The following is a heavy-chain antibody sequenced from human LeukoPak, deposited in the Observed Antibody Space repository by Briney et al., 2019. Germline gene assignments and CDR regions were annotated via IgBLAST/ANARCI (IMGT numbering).Heavy chain of an antibody. Sequence: GGLRLSCAASGFTFSSYSMNWVRQAPGKGLEWVSYSSSSSSTIYYADSVKGRFTISRDNAENSLYLQMNSLRAEDTAVYYCARDCSLSYYDFWSGYFSPHWFDPWGQGTLVTVSS. V-gene: IGHV3-48*01. CDR2: SSSSSSTI. CDR3: ARDCSLSYYDFWSGYFSPHWFDP. J-gene: IGHJ5*02. CDR1: GFTFSSYS. D-gene: IGHD3-3*01.